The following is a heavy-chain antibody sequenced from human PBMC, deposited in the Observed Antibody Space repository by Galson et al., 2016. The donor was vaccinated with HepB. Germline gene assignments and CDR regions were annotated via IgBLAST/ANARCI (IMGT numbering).Heavy chain of an antibody. CDR1: GDSISSNTYY. Sequence: SETLSLTCTVSGDSISSNTYYWGWIRQPPGKGLEWIGTVHYSGSTYYNPSLKSRVTISVDTSKNQCSLTLSSVDAADTAVYYCARRTGSGRYFDWLLERPFDYWAQGTLVTVSS. J-gene: IGHJ4*02. D-gene: IGHD3-9*01. CDR3: ARRTGSGRYFDWLLERPFDY. CDR2: VHYSGST. V-gene: IGHV4-39*01.